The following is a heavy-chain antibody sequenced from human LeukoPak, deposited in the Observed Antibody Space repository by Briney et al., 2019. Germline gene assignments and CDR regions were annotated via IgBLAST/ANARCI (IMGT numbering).Heavy chain of an antibody. Sequence: GGSLRLSCAASGFTFSSYWTSWVRQAPGKGLEWVANIKQDGSEKYYVDSVKGRFTISRDNAKNSLYLQMNSLRAEDTAVYYCAKEGRSLQTYWGQGTLVTVSS. CDR1: GFTFSSYW. J-gene: IGHJ4*02. CDR2: IKQDGSEK. CDR3: AKEGRSLQTY. D-gene: IGHD5-24*01. V-gene: IGHV3-7*03.